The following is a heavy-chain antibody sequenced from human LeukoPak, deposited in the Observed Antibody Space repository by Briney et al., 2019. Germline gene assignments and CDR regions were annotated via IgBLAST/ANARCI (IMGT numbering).Heavy chain of an antibody. CDR2: INPNSGAT. CDR1: GYTFTGYY. D-gene: IGHD2-15*01. J-gene: IGHJ3*02. CDR3: ARQWQLGLRGAFDI. V-gene: IGHV1-2*02. Sequence: ASVKVSCKASGYTFTGYYIHWVRQAPGQGLEWMGWINPNSGATNYAQKFQGRVTMTRDTSISTAYMELGSLRSDGTAVYYCARQWQLGLRGAFDIWGQGTMVTVSS.